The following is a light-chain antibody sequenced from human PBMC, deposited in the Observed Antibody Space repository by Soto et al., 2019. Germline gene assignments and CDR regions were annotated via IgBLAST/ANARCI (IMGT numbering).Light chain of an antibody. CDR2: AAS. J-gene: IGKJ2*01. Sequence: DIQMTQSPSSLSASVGDRVTITCRASQSIRSYLNWYQQKPGTAPKLLIYAASSLQSGVPSRFSGSGSGTDFTLTISSLQPEDVATYYCQQSYSTPNTFGQGTKLEIK. CDR3: QQSYSTPNT. CDR1: QSIRSY. V-gene: IGKV1-39*01.